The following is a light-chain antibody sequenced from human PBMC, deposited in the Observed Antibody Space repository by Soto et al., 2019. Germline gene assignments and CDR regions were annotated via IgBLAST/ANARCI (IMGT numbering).Light chain of an antibody. Sequence: QSVLTQPASVCGSPGQSITISCTGITSDVGADNYVSWYQQHPDKAPKLMIYEVSNRPSGVSNRFSGSKSGNTASLTISGLQADDEADYYCSSYTTTSAPFVFGTGTKVTVL. CDR2: EVS. J-gene: IGLJ1*01. CDR1: TSDVGADNY. CDR3: SSYTTTSAPFV. V-gene: IGLV2-14*01.